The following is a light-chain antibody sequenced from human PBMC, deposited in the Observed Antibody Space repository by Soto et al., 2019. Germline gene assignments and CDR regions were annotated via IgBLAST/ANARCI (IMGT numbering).Light chain of an antibody. Sequence: EIVLIQSPATLSLSPGERATLSCRASQSVSSNLAWYQQKPGQAPRLLIFDASNRATGIPARFSGSGSGTDFTLIISSLEPEDFEVYYCQQRSNWPITFGQGTRLEIK. CDR2: DAS. CDR1: QSVSSN. J-gene: IGKJ5*01. CDR3: QQRSNWPIT. V-gene: IGKV3-11*01.